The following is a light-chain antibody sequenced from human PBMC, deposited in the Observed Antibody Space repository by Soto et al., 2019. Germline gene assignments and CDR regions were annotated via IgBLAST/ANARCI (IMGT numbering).Light chain of an antibody. CDR3: SSYASGNIYV. CDR2: AVN. CDR1: SSDVGPYKY. V-gene: IGLV2-8*01. J-gene: IGLJ1*01. Sequence: QSALTQPPSASGSPGQSVTISCTGTSSDVGPYKYVSWYKQHPGKAPKLIIYAVNQRPSGVPDRFSGSKSGNTASLTVSGLQAEDEADYYCSSYASGNIYVFGTGTKLTVL.